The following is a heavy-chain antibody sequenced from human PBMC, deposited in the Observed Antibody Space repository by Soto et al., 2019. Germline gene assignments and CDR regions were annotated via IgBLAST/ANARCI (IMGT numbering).Heavy chain of an antibody. J-gene: IGHJ3*02. D-gene: IGHD1-26*01. Sequence: QVQLVQSGAEVKKPGSSVKVSCKASGGTFSSYAISWVRQAPGQGPEWMGGIIPIYGTANYAQKFQGRVTIPADESTSTAYMELSSLRSEDTAVYYCARGGSGSSDDAFDIWGQGTMVTVSS. CDR1: GGTFSSYA. CDR2: IIPIYGTA. V-gene: IGHV1-69*12. CDR3: ARGGSGSSDDAFDI.